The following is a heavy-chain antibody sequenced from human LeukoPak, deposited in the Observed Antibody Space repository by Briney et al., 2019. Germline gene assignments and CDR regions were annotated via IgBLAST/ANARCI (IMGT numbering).Heavy chain of an antibody. CDR1: GYTFTSYG. J-gene: IGHJ6*03. CDR2: ISAYNGDT. V-gene: IGHV1-18*01. CDR3: ARFSTTYYDILTGTYYYYYMDV. D-gene: IGHD3-9*01. Sequence: ASVKVSCKASGYTFTSYGINWVRQAPGQGLEWMGWISAYNGDTNYAQKLQGRVTMTTDTSTSTAYMELSLRSDDTAVYYCARFSTTYYDILTGTYYYYYMDVWGKGTTVTVSS.